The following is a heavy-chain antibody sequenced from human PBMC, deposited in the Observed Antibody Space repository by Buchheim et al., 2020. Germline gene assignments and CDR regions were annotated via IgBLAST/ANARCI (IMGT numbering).Heavy chain of an antibody. J-gene: IGHJ4*02. CDR1: GFTFSSYA. Sequence: QVQLVESGGGVVQPGRSLRLSCAASGFTFSSYAMHWVRQAPGKGLEWVAVISYDGSNKYYADSVKGRFTISRDNSKNTLYLQMNSLRAEDTAVYYCARVPINWGSREGAAHFDYWGQGTL. D-gene: IGHD7-27*01. V-gene: IGHV3-30*04. CDR2: ISYDGSNK. CDR3: ARVPINWGSREGAAHFDY.